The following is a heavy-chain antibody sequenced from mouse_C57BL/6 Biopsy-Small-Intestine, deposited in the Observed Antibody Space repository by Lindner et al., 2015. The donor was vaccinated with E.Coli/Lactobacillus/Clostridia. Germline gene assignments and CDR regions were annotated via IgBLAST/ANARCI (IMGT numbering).Heavy chain of an antibody. Sequence: VQLQESGPELVKPGASVKISCKASGYAFSSSWMNWVKQRPGKGLEWIGRIYPGDGDTNYNGKFKGKATLTADKSSSTAYMQLSSLTSVDSAVYFCARRDYYGSSYFDYWGQGTTLTVSS. CDR2: IYPGDGDT. CDR1: GYAFSSSW. J-gene: IGHJ2*01. D-gene: IGHD1-1*01. CDR3: ARRDYYGSSYFDY. V-gene: IGHV1-82*01.